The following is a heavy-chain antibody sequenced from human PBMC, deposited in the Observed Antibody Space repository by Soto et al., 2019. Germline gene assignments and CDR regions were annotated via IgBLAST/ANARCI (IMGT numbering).Heavy chain of an antibody. D-gene: IGHD4-17*01. V-gene: IGHV3-9*02. CDR2: IRWNSGSM. CDR1: GFTSDNYA. J-gene: IGHJ5*02. CDR3: ARDHHYGDYVGWFDP. Sequence: EVQLVESGGGLVQPGGSLRLSCAASGFTSDNYAMHWVRHAPGKGLEWVSGIRWNSGSMAYADSVKGRFTISRDSAKNSLYLQMNSLRPEDTALYYCARDHHYGDYVGWFDPWGQGTLVTVS.